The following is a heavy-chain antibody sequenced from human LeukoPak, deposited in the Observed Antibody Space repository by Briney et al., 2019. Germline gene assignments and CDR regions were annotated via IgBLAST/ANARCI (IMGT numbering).Heavy chain of an antibody. CDR2: INHSGST. CDR3: ARSETYGDYNYYYYYYMDV. CDR1: GGSISGGDYF. Sequence: SETLSLTCTVSGGSISGGDYFWSWVRQPPGKGLEWIGEINHSGSTNYNPSLKSRVTISVDTSKNQFSLKLSSVTAADTAVYYCARSETYGDYNYYYYYYMDVWGKGTTVTVSS. D-gene: IGHD4-17*01. V-gene: IGHV4-34*01. J-gene: IGHJ6*03.